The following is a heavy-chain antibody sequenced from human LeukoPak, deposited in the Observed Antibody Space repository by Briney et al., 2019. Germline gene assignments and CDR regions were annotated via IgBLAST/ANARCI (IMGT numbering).Heavy chain of an antibody. D-gene: IGHD1-1*01. CDR1: GYAFTGSY. J-gene: IGHJ3*01. CDR3: ARDRGARLERFYAFDF. Sequence: GASVKASCKAAGYAFTGSYIHWVRQAPGQGLEWMGWINPNNGFTAYAQNFQGRVTMTRDTSISTAYMDLSRLTSDDTAVYFCARDRGARLERFYAFDFWGQGTTVTVSS. V-gene: IGHV1-2*02. CDR2: INPNNGFT.